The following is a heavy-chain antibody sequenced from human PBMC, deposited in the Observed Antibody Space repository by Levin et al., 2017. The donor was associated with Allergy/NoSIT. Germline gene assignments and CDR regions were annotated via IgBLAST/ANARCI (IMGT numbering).Heavy chain of an antibody. D-gene: IGHD2-2*01. CDR2: IYHSGST. CDR1: GGSISSSNW. J-gene: IGHJ4*02. Sequence: SQTLSLTCAVSGGSISSSNWWSWVRQPPGKGLEWIGEIYHSGSTNYNPSLKSRVTISVDKSKNQFSLKLSSVTAADTAVYYCARGWGPWDPAYCSSTSCYGESTGMYYFDYWGQGTLVTVSS. CDR3: ARGWGPWDPAYCSSTSCYGESTGMYYFDY. V-gene: IGHV4-4*02.